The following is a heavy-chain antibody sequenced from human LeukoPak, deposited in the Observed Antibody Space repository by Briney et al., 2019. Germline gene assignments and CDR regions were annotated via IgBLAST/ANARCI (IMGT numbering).Heavy chain of an antibody. J-gene: IGHJ4*02. Sequence: PRASVKVSCKASGYTFTGYYMHWVRQAPGQGLEWMGWISAYNGNTNYAQKLQGRVTMTTDTSTSTAYMELRSLRSDDTAVYYCARTQYYYDSSGYVDYWGQGTLVTVSS. CDR2: ISAYNGNT. CDR3: ARTQYYYDSSGYVDY. V-gene: IGHV1-18*04. CDR1: GYTFTGYY. D-gene: IGHD3-22*01.